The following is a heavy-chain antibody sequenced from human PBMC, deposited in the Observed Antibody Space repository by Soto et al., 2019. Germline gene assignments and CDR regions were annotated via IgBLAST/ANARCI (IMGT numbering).Heavy chain of an antibody. Sequence: SETLSLTCTVSGGSISSSSYYWGWIRQPPGKGLEWIGSIYYSGSTYYNPSLKSRVTMSVDTSKNQFSLKLSSVTAADTAVYYCARWYSSSLNFDYWGQGTLVTVSS. CDR1: GGSISSSSYY. J-gene: IGHJ4*02. D-gene: IGHD6-6*01. CDR3: ARWYSSSLNFDY. V-gene: IGHV4-39*01. CDR2: IYYSGST.